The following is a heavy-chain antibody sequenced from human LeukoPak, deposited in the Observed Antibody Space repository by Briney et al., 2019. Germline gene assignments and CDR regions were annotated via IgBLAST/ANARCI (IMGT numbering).Heavy chain of an antibody. CDR2: INPSAGTT. J-gene: IGHJ3*02. D-gene: IGHD1-14*01. CDR1: GYTFTGYH. V-gene: IGHV1-46*01. Sequence: ASVKVSCKASGYTFTGYHIHWVRQAPGQGLEWMGIINPSAGTTSYAQKFQARVTMTRDTSTSTVYMELSSLRSEDTAVYYCARVTDFRKNIDAFDIWGQGTLVTVSS. CDR3: ARVTDFRKNIDAFDI.